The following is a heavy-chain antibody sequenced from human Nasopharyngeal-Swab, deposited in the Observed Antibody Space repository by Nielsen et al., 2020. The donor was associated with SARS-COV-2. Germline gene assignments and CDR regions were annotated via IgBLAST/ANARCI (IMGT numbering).Heavy chain of an antibody. J-gene: IGHJ4*02. Sequence: GGSLTLSCAASGFTFDDYAMHWVRQAPGKGLEWVSGISWNSGSIGYADSVKGRFTISRDNAKNSLYLQMNSLRAEDTALYYCAKDIAAAGTGYWGQGTLVTVSS. CDR3: AKDIAAAGTGY. D-gene: IGHD6-13*01. V-gene: IGHV3-9*01. CDR1: GFTFDDYA. CDR2: ISWNSGSI.